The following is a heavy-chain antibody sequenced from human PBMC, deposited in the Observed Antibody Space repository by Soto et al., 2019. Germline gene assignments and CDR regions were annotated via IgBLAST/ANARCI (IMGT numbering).Heavy chain of an antibody. V-gene: IGHV1-18*01. CDR1: GYTFSRYG. J-gene: IGHJ6*02. CDR2: ISGYNGDT. D-gene: IGHD2-8*01. Sequence: ASVKVSSKTSGYTFSRYGISWVRQAPGQGLEWMGWISGYNGDTNYAQKVQGRVTMTIDTSTYTAYMELRSLTSDDTAIYYCAKNGQPPYYYYGMDVWGQGTTVTVSS. CDR3: AKNGQPPYYYYGMDV.